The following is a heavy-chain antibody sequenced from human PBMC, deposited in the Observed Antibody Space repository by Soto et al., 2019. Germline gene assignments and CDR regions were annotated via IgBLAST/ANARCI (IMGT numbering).Heavy chain of an antibody. D-gene: IGHD3-3*01. Sequence: GGSLRLFCAASGFTFSNYYMHLDRQAPGKGLVWVSRLNSDERTTSDADSVKGRFTSSRDNAKKTLYLQMNSLRAEDTAVYYCARDGRLITICGNGHYWGQG. V-gene: IGHV3-74*01. CDR2: LNSDERTT. CDR1: GFTFSNYY. J-gene: IGHJ4*02. CDR3: ARDGRLITICGNGHY.